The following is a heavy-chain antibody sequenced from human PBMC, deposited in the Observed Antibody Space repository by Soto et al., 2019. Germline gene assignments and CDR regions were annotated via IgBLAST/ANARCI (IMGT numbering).Heavy chain of an antibody. CDR2: INHSGST. CDR3: ARAVSARPDASYYYAMDV. CDR1: GGSLSNYY. Sequence: YLTCAVYGGSLSNYYWSWIRQPPGKGLEWIGEINHSGSTNYNPSLKSRVTISLDTSKNQFSLNLASVTAADTAVFYCARAVSARPDASYYYAMDVWRQGTAVTVSS. J-gene: IGHJ6*02. D-gene: IGHD6-6*01. V-gene: IGHV4-34*01.